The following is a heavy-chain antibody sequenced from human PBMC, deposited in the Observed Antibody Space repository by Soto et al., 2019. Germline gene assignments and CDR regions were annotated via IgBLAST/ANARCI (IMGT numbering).Heavy chain of an antibody. J-gene: IGHJ6*02. CDR3: ARDVAVVRKWGDSYYCGMDV. CDR1: CCSLSSGSYY. D-gene: IGHD2-21*01. V-gene: IGHV4-61*01. Sequence: PSDPLSLTCTASCCSLSSGSYYCSWIRQPPGKGLEGIVYIYYSGSTNYNPSLKSRGTISVDTSKTQFSLQLSSVTAADTAVDYWARDVAVVRKWGDSYYCGMDVWCQGTTVTVSS. CDR2: IYYSGST.